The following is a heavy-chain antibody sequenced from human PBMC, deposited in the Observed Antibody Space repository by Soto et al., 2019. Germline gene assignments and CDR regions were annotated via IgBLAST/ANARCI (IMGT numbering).Heavy chain of an antibody. Sequence: GGSLRLSCAASGFTFSSYSMNWVRQAPGKGLEWVSYISSSSSTIYYADSVKGRFTISRDNAKNSLYLQMNSLRAEDTAVYYCARERQDCGGDCYYADYWGQGTLVTVSS. D-gene: IGHD2-21*01. CDR1: GFTFSSYS. J-gene: IGHJ4*02. V-gene: IGHV3-48*01. CDR2: ISSSSSTI. CDR3: ARERQDCGGDCYYADY.